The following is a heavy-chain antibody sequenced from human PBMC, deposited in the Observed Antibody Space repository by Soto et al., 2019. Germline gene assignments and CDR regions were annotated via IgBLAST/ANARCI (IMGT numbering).Heavy chain of an antibody. CDR3: AHDSHGGNTFFDI. D-gene: IGHD1-7*01. J-gene: IGHJ4*02. Sequence: SETLSLTCAVYGGSFSGYYWRWIRHSPGKGLEWIGQINHSGRAYYNPSLKSRLAISLDTSNNQFSLKLSSVSAADTAVYYCAHDSHGGNTFFDIWGQGAPVTVSS. CDR1: GGSFSGYY. V-gene: IGHV4-34*01. CDR2: INHSGRA.